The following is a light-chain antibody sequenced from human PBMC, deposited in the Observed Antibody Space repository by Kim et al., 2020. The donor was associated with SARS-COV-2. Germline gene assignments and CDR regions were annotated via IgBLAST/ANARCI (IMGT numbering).Light chain of an antibody. CDR3: QQLDSYPQVT. CDR2: AAS. J-gene: IGKJ4*01. Sequence: SGGDRVTITCRASQDISTFLAWYQQKPGKAPKRLIYAASTLHSGVPSTFSGSGSGTEFTLTISSLQPEDFATYYCQQLDSYPQVTFGGGTKVDIK. CDR1: QDISTF. V-gene: IGKV1-9*01.